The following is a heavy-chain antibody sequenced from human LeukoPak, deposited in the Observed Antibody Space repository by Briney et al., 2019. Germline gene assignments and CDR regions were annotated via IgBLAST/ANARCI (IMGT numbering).Heavy chain of an antibody. V-gene: IGHV1-3*01. D-gene: IGHD2-15*01. J-gene: IGHJ6*02. Sequence: ASVKVSCTASGYTFTSYAMHWVRQAPGQRLEWMGWINAGNGNTKYSQKFQGRVTITRDTSASTAYMELSSLRSEDTAVYYCARNPIVGCSGGSCKPYYYYGMDVWGQGTTVTVSS. CDR1: GYTFTSYA. CDR2: INAGNGNT. CDR3: ARNPIVGCSGGSCKPYYYYGMDV.